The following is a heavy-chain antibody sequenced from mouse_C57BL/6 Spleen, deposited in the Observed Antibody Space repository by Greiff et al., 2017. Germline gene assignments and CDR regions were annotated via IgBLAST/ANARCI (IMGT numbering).Heavy chain of an antibody. Sequence: EVQLVESGTVLARPGASVKMSCKTSGYTFTSYWMHWVKQRPGQGLEWIGAIYPGNSDTSYNQKFKGKAKLTAVTSASTAYMELSSLTNEDSAVYYCTTNSPITTVVAYYFDYWGQGTTLTVSS. D-gene: IGHD1-1*01. J-gene: IGHJ2*01. CDR1: GYTFTSYW. CDR3: TTNSPITTVVAYYFDY. CDR2: IYPGNSDT. V-gene: IGHV1-5*01.